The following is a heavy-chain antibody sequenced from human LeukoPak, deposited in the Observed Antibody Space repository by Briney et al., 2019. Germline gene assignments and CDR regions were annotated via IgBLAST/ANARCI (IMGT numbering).Heavy chain of an antibody. CDR3: ARGNPQRYSYRY. CDR2: INPNSGGT. CDR1: GYTFTGYY. V-gene: IGHV1-2*02. J-gene: IGHJ4*02. Sequence: ASVKVSRKASGYTFTGYYMHWVRQAPGQGLEWLGWINPNSGGTNYAQKFQGRVTMTRDTSISTAYMELSRLRSDDTAVYYCARGNPQRYSYRYWGQGTLVTVSS. D-gene: IGHD5-18*01.